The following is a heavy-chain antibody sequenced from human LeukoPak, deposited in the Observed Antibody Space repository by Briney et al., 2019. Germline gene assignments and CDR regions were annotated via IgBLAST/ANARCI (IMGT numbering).Heavy chain of an antibody. CDR1: GFTVSSNY. V-gene: IGHV3-66*01. CDR2: IYSGGST. CDR3: ARDGSNPLYYYYGMDV. D-gene: IGHD4-11*01. Sequence: GGSLRLSCAASGFTVSSNYMGWVRQAPGKGLEWVSVIYSGGSTYYADSVKGRFTISRDNSKNTLYLQMNSLRAKDTAVYYCARDGSNPLYYYYGMDVWGQGTTVTVSS. J-gene: IGHJ6*02.